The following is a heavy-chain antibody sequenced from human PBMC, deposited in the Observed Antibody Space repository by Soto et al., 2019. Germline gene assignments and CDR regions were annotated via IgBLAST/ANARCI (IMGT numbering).Heavy chain of an antibody. D-gene: IGHD5-12*01. CDR2: ISGSGGST. Sequence: EVQLLESGGGLVQPGGSLRLYCAASGFTFSSYAMSWVRQAPGKGLEWVSAISGSGGSTYYADSVKGRFTISRDNSKNTLYLQMNSLRAEDTAVYYCAKSKGGYSGYDGGLFDYWGQGTLVTVSS. V-gene: IGHV3-23*01. CDR1: GFTFSSYA. J-gene: IGHJ4*02. CDR3: AKSKGGYSGYDGGLFDY.